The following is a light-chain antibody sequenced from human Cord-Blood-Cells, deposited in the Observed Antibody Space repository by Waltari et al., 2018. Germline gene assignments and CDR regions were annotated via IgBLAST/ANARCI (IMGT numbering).Light chain of an antibody. Sequence: QSALTQPASVSGSTGPSITISRSGTSSDVGGYNKVPWYQQHPGKAPKLMIYEVSNRPSGVSNRFSGSKSGNTASLTISGLQAEDEADYYCSSYTSSSIVVFGGGTKLTVL. V-gene: IGLV2-14*01. CDR2: EVS. J-gene: IGLJ2*01. CDR1: SSDVGGYNK. CDR3: SSYTSSSIVV.